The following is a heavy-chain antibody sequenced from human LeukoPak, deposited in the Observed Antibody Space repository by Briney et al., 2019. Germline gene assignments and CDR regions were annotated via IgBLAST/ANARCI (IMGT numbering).Heavy chain of an antibody. CDR3: AKLIPYSGWPYDY. V-gene: IGHV3-23*01. D-gene: IGHD5-12*01. Sequence: GGSLSFSGAASGFTFRGIGWGWVGQAPGGGLMGGPTITDNGGTSYYADSVKGRFTISRDSSKNMLYLQMNSVRVEDTALYYCAKLIPYSGWPYDYWGQGTLVTVSS. J-gene: IGHJ4*02. CDR2: ITDNGGTS. CDR1: GFTFRGIG.